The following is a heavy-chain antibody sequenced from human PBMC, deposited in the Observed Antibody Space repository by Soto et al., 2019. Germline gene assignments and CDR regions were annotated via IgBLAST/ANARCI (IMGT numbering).Heavy chain of an antibody. CDR3: ARDQRSARTYYYYYYMDV. CDR1: GFTFSSYS. Sequence: GGSLRLSCAASGFTFSSYSMNWVRQAPGKGLEWVSYISSSSSTIYYADSVKGRFTISRDNAKNSLYLQMNSLRAEDTAVYYCARDQRSARTYYYYYYMDVWGKGTTVTVSS. CDR2: ISSSSSTI. J-gene: IGHJ6*03. D-gene: IGHD6-6*01. V-gene: IGHV3-48*01.